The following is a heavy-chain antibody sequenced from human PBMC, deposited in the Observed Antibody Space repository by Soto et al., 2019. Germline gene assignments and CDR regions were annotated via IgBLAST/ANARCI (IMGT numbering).Heavy chain of an antibody. D-gene: IGHD6-13*01. Sequence: ASVKVSCKVSGYTLTELSMHWVRQAPGKGLEWMGGFDPEDGETIYAQKFQGRVTMTEDISTDTAYMELSSLRSEDTAVYYCASWEVAAARKNWFDPWGQGPLVTVSS. CDR2: FDPEDGET. J-gene: IGHJ5*02. V-gene: IGHV1-24*01. CDR3: ASWEVAAARKNWFDP. CDR1: GYTLTELS.